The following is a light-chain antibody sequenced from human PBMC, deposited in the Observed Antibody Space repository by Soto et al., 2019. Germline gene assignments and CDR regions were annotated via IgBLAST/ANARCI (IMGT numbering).Light chain of an antibody. J-gene: IGKJ5*01. V-gene: IGKV1-9*01. Sequence: DIQLTQSPSFLSXSXXXXXXXTCRATQDIXNFLAWYQQKPGKAPNLLIYAASSLQSGVPSRFSGSGSGTEFTLTISSLQPEDFATYYCQQLNFYPLTFGQGTRLEIK. CDR1: QDIXNF. CDR3: QQLNFYPLT. CDR2: AAS.